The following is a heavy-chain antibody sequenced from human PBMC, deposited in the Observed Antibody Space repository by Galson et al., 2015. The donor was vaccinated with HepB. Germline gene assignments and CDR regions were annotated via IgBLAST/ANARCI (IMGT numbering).Heavy chain of an antibody. D-gene: IGHD5-24*01. CDR1: GFTFSSYA. J-gene: IGHJ4*02. Sequence: SLRLSCAASGFTFSSYAMSWVRQAPGKGLEWVSAISGSGGSTYYADSVKGRFTISRDNSKNTLYLQMNSLRAEDTAVYYCAKISGPEMATIWFPRGSFDYWGQGTLVTVSS. CDR2: ISGSGGST. V-gene: IGHV3-23*01. CDR3: AKISGPEMATIWFPRGSFDY.